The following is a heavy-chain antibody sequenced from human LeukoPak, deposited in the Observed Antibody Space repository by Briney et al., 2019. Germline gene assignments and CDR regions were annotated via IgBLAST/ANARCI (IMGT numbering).Heavy chain of an antibody. V-gene: IGHV3-23*01. Sequence: GSLRLSCAGSGFPFSYYAMSLVRQAPGEGLELDSAFSDTCATTYDADSVKGRFTISKDNSRSTLYLQMNSLRAEDTALYYCAKDTSIGRYCTNGVCSPFDYWGQGTLVTVSS. CDR1: GFPFSYYA. D-gene: IGHD2-8*01. CDR2: FSDTCATT. CDR3: AKDTSIGRYCTNGVCSPFDY. J-gene: IGHJ4*02.